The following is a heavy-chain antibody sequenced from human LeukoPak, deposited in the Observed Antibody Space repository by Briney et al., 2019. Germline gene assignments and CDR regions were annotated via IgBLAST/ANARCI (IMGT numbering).Heavy chain of an antibody. D-gene: IGHD4-17*01. J-gene: IGHJ5*02. Sequence: ASVKVSCKASGYTFTSYGISWVGQAPGQGLEWMGWISAYNGNTNYAQKLQGRVTMTTDTSTSTAYMELRSLRSDDTAVYYCARRTRSMTGSTVTTANWFDPWGQGTLVTVSS. CDR1: GYTFTSYG. V-gene: IGHV1-18*01. CDR3: ARRTRSMTGSTVTTANWFDP. CDR2: ISAYNGNT.